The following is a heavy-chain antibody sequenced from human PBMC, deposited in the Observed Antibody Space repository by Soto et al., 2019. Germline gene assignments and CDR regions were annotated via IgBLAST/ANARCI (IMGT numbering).Heavy chain of an antibody. J-gene: IGHJ4*02. V-gene: IGHV4-31*03. CDR2: IYYSGSN. Sequence: QVQLQESGPGLVKPSQTLSLTCTVSGGSISSGGYYWSWIRQHPGKGLEWIGYIYYSGSNYYNPSRTIRVTISVDTSKNQFSLKLSSVTAADTAVYYCASSAPRGSGMTFDYWGQGTLVTVSS. CDR1: GGSISSGGYY. CDR3: ASSAPRGSGMTFDY. D-gene: IGHD3-10*01.